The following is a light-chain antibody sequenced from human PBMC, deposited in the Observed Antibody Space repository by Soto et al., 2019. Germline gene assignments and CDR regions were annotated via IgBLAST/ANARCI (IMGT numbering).Light chain of an antibody. Sequence: DIQMTQSPSTLSASVGDRVTITCQASQSISNWLAWYQQKPGKAPTLLIYDVSRLESGVPSRFSGSGSGTEFTLTISSLQPEDFATYYCLQFKSFPLTFGGGTKVDIK. J-gene: IGKJ4*01. CDR2: DVS. V-gene: IGKV1-5*01. CDR3: LQFKSFPLT. CDR1: QSISNW.